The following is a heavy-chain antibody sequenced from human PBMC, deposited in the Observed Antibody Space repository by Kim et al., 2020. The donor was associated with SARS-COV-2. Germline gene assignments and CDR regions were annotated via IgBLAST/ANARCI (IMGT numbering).Heavy chain of an antibody. CDR1: GFTFSDHY. CDR3: ARGVYDFGFDTYGKLDY. V-gene: IGHV3-11*04. Sequence: GGSLRLSCAASGFTFSDHYMTWIRQAPGKGLEWIAYISSSGSVIYYADPVQGRFTISRYNAKKSLFLQRNSLRGGDTAVYFCARGVYDFGFDTYGKLDYWGKGTLVTVSS. J-gene: IGHJ4*02. CDR2: ISSSGSVI. D-gene: IGHD4-17*01.